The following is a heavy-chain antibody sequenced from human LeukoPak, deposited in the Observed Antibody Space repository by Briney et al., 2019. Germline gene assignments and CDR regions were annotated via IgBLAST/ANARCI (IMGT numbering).Heavy chain of an antibody. V-gene: IGHV1-46*01. Sequence: ASVKVSCKASGYTFTSYYMHWVRQAPGQELEWMGIINPSGGSTSYAPKFQGRVTITRDISTSTDYMELSSLRSEDTAVYYCARDNSVEDTAWWFDPWGQGTLVTVSS. J-gene: IGHJ5*02. CDR1: GYTFTSYY. CDR2: INPSGGST. CDR3: ARDNSVEDTAWWFDP. D-gene: IGHD4-23*01.